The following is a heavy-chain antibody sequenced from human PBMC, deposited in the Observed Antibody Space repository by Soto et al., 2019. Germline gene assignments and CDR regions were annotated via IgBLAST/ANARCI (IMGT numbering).Heavy chain of an antibody. CDR2: IKYDGAEK. Sequence: GGSLRLSCAASGFTFSDYWMNWVRQAPGKGLEWVASIKYDGAEKTYVDSVKGRFTISRDNPKNSVYLQMASLRAEDTAVYYCARDGVAPGLYFDHWGQGTPVTVSS. V-gene: IGHV3-7*05. D-gene: IGHD3-10*01. CDR1: GFTFSDYW. J-gene: IGHJ4*02. CDR3: ARDGVAPGLYFDH.